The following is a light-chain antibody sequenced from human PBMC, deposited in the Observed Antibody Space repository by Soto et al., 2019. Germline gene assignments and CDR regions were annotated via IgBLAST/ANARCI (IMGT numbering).Light chain of an antibody. J-gene: IGKJ1*01. CDR2: GVS. CDR3: HQYNNWPPWT. Sequence: EIVMTQSPATLSMSPGERVTLSCRASQSVSSNLAWYQQKPGQAPRLLIYGVSTRATGIPARFSGSGSGTEFTLSISSLQSEDYAVYYCHQYNNWPPWTFGQGTKVEIK. V-gene: IGKV3-15*01. CDR1: QSVSSN.